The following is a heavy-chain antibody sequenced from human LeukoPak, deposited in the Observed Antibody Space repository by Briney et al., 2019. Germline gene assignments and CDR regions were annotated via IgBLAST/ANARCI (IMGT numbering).Heavy chain of an antibody. Sequence: SETLSLTCTVSGGSISSYYWNWIRQPPGKGLEWIGYIYSSGNTYYNPSLKSRVTISVDTSKNQFSLRLSSVTAADAAVYYCARGRLGGSGSYYSPFDYWGQGTLVTVSS. CDR2: IYSSGNT. CDR1: GGSISSYY. V-gene: IGHV4-59*01. J-gene: IGHJ4*02. CDR3: ARGRLGGSGSYYSPFDY. D-gene: IGHD3-10*01.